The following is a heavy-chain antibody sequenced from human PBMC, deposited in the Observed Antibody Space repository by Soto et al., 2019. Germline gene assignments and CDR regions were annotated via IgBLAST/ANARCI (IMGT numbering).Heavy chain of an antibody. J-gene: IGHJ5*02. D-gene: IGHD1-1*01. V-gene: IGHV4-59*01. CDR3: AMITVHTYIIYCFAP. CDR2: IYYSGRT. Sequence: LLPQKKGLEWVGHIYYSGRTNYSPSLKSRVTISLNTPNNQFSLKVTSVTAADTAVYYCAMITVHTYIIYCFAPWGHGT.